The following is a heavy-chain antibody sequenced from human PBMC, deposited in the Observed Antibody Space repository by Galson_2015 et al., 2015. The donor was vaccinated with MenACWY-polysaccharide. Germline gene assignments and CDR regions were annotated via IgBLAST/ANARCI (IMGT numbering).Heavy chain of an antibody. Sequence: SLRLSCAASGFTFSSYAMSWVRQAPGKGLEWVSAISGSGGSTYYADSVKGRFTISRDNSKNTLYLQMNSLRAEDTAVYYCAKDREAGGPYYYYGMDVWGQGTTVTVSS. V-gene: IGHV3-23*01. CDR2: ISGSGGST. CDR3: AKDREAGGPYYYYGMDV. J-gene: IGHJ6*02. CDR1: GFTFSSYA. D-gene: IGHD1-26*01.